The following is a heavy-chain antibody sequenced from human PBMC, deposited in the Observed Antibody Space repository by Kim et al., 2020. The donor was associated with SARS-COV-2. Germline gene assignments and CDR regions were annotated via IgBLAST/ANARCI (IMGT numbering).Heavy chain of an antibody. CDR2: NNAGNGNT. Sequence: ASVNVSCKSSGYNFADYAIHWVRQAPGQRFEWMGWNNAGNGNTRYSQNLQGRVAITRDTSASTAYLEMNRLRSKDTAMYYCAREGHGGGYVNWGQGTMVIVS. D-gene: IGHD3-16*01. V-gene: IGHV1-3*01. J-gene: IGHJ4*03. CDR1: GYNFADYA. CDR3: AREGHGGGYVN.